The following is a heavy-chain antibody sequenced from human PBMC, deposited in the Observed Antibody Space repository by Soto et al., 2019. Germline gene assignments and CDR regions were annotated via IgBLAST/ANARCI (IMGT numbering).Heavy chain of an antibody. V-gene: IGHV1-69*12. CDR1: GGTFSSYA. CDR3: ATSGSGGYYYYYGMDV. CDR2: IIPIFGTA. J-gene: IGHJ6*02. Sequence: QVQLVQSGAEVKKPGSSVKVSCKASGGTFSSYAISWVRQAPGQGLEWMGGIIPIFGTANYAQKFQGRVTITADESTSTAYMELSSVRSEDTAVYYCATSGSGGYYYYYGMDVWGQGTTVTVSS. D-gene: IGHD3-10*01.